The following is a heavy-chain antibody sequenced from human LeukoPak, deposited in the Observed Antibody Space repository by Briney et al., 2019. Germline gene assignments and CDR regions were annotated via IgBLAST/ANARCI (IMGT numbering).Heavy chain of an antibody. V-gene: IGHV3-7*04. D-gene: IGHD3-22*01. J-gene: IGHJ4*02. Sequence: GGSLRPSCAASGFIFSSYWMSWVRQAPGKGLEWVANIIQDGSEKYYVDSVKGRFTISRDNAKNTLYLQMNSLRAEDTAVYYCARAADSSGYYDYWGQGTLVTVSS. CDR3: ARAADSSGYYDY. CDR1: GFIFSSYW. CDR2: IIQDGSEK.